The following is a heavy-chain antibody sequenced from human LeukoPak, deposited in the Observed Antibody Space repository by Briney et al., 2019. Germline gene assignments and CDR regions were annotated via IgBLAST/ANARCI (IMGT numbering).Heavy chain of an antibody. V-gene: IGHV3-48*01. CDR1: GFTFSSYS. D-gene: IGHD3-22*01. Sequence: PGGSLRLSCAASGFTFSSYSMNWVRQAPGKGLEWVSYISSSSSTIYYADSVKGRFTISRDNAKNSLYLQMNSLRAEDTALYYCAKDTGYYYDSSNYWVWGQGTLVTVSS. J-gene: IGHJ4*02. CDR2: ISSSSSTI. CDR3: AKDTGYYYDSSNYWV.